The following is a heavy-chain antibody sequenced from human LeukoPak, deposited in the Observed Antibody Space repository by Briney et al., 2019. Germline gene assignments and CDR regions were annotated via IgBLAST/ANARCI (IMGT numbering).Heavy chain of an antibody. CDR2: MNPNSGNT. Sequence: ASVKVSCKASGYTFTSYDINWVRQATGQGLEWMGWMNPNSGNTGYAQKFQGRVTMTRNTSISTAYMELSSLRSEDTAVYYCARIPYGDYGFDYWGQGTLVTVSS. V-gene: IGHV1-8*01. CDR3: ARIPYGDYGFDY. D-gene: IGHD4-17*01. J-gene: IGHJ4*02. CDR1: GYTFTSYD.